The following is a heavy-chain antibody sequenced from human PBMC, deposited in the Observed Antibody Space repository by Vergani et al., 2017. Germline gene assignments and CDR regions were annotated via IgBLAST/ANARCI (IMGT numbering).Heavy chain of an antibody. V-gene: IGHV1-8*01. J-gene: IGHJ6*03. CDR1: GYTFTSYD. CDR2: MNPNSGNT. D-gene: IGHD3-3*01. CDR3: ARVLSRWAIFGVVPRSGGYYMDV. Sequence: QVQLVQSGAEVKKPGASVKVSCKASGYTFTSYDINWVRQATGQGLEWMGWMNPNSGNTGYAQKFQGRVTMTRNPSISTAYMELSSLRSEDTAVYYCARVLSRWAIFGVVPRSGGYYMDVWGKGTTVTVSS.